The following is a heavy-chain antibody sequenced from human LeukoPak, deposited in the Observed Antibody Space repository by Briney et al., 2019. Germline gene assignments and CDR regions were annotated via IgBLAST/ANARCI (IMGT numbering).Heavy chain of an antibody. CDR1: GFTFSSYA. J-gene: IGHJ5*02. CDR3: AKDPPGGGIVVGNGRNGNWFDP. CDR2: ISGSGGST. Sequence: PGGSLRLSCAASGFTFSSYAMHWVRQAPGKGLEWVSAISGSGGSTYYADSVKGRFTISRDNSKNTLYLQMNSLRAEDTAVYYCAKDPPGGGIVVGNGRNGNWFDPWGQGTLVTVSS. D-gene: IGHD2-2*01. V-gene: IGHV3-23*01.